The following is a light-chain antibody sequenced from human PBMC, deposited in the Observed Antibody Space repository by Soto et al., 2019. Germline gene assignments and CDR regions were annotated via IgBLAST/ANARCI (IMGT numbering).Light chain of an antibody. CDR2: DAS. Sequence: EIVLTQSPATLSLSPGERATLSCRASQSVSSYLAWYQQKPGQAPRLLIYDASNRATGIPARFSGSGSGTDLTLTISSLEPEDFAVYYCQQRSNWPPRSTFVGGTKVEIK. CDR3: QQRSNWPPRST. CDR1: QSVSSY. V-gene: IGKV3-11*01. J-gene: IGKJ4*01.